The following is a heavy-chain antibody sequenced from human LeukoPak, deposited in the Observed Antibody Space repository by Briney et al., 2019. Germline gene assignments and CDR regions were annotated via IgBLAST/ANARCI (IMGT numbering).Heavy chain of an antibody. CDR1: GYTFTSYG. CDR3: ARGVYSGSYYESYYFDY. J-gene: IGHJ4*02. V-gene: IGHV1-18*01. CDR2: ISAYNGNT. Sequence: GASVKVSCKASGYTFTSYGISWVRQAPGQGLEWMGWISAYNGNTNYAQKLQGRVTMTTDTSTSTAYMELRSLRSDDTAVYYCARGVYSGSYYESYYFDYWGQGTLVTVSS. D-gene: IGHD1-26*01.